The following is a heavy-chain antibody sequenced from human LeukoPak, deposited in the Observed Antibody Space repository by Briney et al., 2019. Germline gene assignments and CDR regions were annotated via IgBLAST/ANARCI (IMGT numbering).Heavy chain of an antibody. D-gene: IGHD2-21*02. J-gene: IGHJ5*02. V-gene: IGHV3-21*04. CDR2: ISSSTSYI. CDR3: ALGSDCSA. Sequence: PGGSLRLSCAASGFTFSSYSMNWIRQAPGKGLEWVSSISSSTSYIYYADSVKGRFTISRDDSKNTLYLQMSSLRAEDTAVYYCALGSDCSAWGQGTLVTVSS. CDR1: GFTFSSYS.